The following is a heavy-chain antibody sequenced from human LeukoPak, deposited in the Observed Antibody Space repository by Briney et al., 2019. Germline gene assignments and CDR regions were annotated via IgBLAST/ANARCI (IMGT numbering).Heavy chain of an antibody. D-gene: IGHD2-2*01. V-gene: IGHV4-34*01. CDR2: INHSGST. CDR1: GGSFSGYY. CDR3: ARQNFYRYCRSTSCYRPYYYYYMDV. J-gene: IGHJ6*03. Sequence: SETLSLTCAVYGGSFSGYYWSWIPQPPGKGLEWIGEINHSGSTNYNPSLKSRVTISVDTPKNQFSLKLSSVTAADTTVYYCARQNFYRYCRSTSCYRPYYYYYMDVWGKGTTVTIS.